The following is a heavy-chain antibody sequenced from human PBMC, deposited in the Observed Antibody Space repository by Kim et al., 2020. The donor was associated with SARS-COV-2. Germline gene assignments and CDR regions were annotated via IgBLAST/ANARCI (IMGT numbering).Heavy chain of an antibody. D-gene: IGHD6-13*01. CDR3: AKGRSEKIAAAVNY. Sequence: AESVKGQFPISRDNAENTLYLNMNSLRAEETAIYYCAKGRSEKIAAAVNYWGQGTLVTVSS. V-gene: IGHV3-23*01. J-gene: IGHJ4*02.